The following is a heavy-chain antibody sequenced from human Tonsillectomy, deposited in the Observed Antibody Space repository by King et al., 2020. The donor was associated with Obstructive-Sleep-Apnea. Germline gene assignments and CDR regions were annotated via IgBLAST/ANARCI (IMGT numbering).Heavy chain of an antibody. Sequence: VQLVQSGGGLVQPGGSLRLSCAASGFTFSSYWMSWVRQAPGKGLEWVANIKQDGSEKYYVDSVKGRFTISRDNAKNSLYLQMNSLRAEDTAVYYCARDHLVVTATVDYWGQGTLVTVSS. D-gene: IGHD2-21*02. CDR2: IKQDGSEK. J-gene: IGHJ4*02. V-gene: IGHV3-7*01. CDR1: GFTFSSYW. CDR3: ARDHLVVTATVDY.